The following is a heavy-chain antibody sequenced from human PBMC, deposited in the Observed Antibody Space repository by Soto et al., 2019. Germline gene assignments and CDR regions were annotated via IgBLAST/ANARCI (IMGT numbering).Heavy chain of an antibody. CDR1: GGSISSGDYY. D-gene: IGHD3-22*01. CDR3: VLGTFSGYYYGAFDI. V-gene: IGHV4-30-4*01. Sequence: PSETLSLTCPVSGGSISSGDYYWSWIRQPPGKGLEWIGYIYYSGSTYYNPSLKSRVTISVDTSKNQFSLNLSSVTAADTAVYYCVLGTFSGYYYGAFDIWGQGTMVTVSS. J-gene: IGHJ3*02. CDR2: IYYSGST.